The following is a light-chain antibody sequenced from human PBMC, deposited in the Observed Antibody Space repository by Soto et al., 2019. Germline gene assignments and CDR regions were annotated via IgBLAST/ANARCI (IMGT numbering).Light chain of an antibody. CDR1: SSDVGDYNY. CDR3: SSYTSSTPVV. Sequence: QSALTQPASVSGSPGQSITISCTGTSSDVGDYNYVSWYQQHPGKAPKLMIYEVSNRPSGVSNRFSGSKSGNTASLTISGLQAEDEADYYCSSYTSSTPVVFGGGTQLTVL. J-gene: IGLJ3*02. CDR2: EVS. V-gene: IGLV2-14*01.